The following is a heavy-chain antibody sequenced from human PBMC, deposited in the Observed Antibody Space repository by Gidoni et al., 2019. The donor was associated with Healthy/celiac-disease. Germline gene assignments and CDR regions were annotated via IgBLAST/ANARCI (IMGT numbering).Heavy chain of an antibody. CDR3: ARISTVVTPGFDY. CDR2: IFSNDEK. CDR1: GFSLSNARMG. D-gene: IGHD2-21*02. J-gene: IGHJ4*02. Sequence: QVTLKESGPVLVKPTETLTLTCTVSGFSLSNARMGVSWIRQPPGKALEWLAHIFSNDEKSYSTSLKIRLTISKDTSKSQVVLTMTNMDPVDTATYYCARISTVVTPGFDYWGQGTLVTVSS. V-gene: IGHV2-26*01.